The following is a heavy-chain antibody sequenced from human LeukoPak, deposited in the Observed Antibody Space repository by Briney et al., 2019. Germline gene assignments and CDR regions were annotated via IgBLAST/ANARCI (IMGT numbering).Heavy chain of an antibody. CDR3: ARDRVGGDLPYYYYYMDV. Sequence: ASVKVSCKASGCTFSSYAISWVRQAPGQGLEWMGGIIPIFGTANYAQKFQGRVTITADKSTSTAYMELSSLRSEDTAVYYCARDRVGGDLPYYYYYMDVWGKGTTVTVSS. V-gene: IGHV1-69*06. D-gene: IGHD3-3*01. CDR2: IIPIFGTA. CDR1: GCTFSSYA. J-gene: IGHJ6*03.